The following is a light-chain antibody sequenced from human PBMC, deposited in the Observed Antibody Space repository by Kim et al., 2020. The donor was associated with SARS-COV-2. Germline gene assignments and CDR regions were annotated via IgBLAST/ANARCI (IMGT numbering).Light chain of an antibody. CDR1: SRDDGSNNL. CDR2: VVT. CDR3: CSYAGIYRFD. V-gene: IGLV2-23*02. Sequence: GPSITISCTATSRDDGSNNLVSSYRPHPGKAPKLFIYVVTKRPSGVSTRISGSKSGNTASLTISGLQAEDEDVYHCCSYAGIYRFDFGGGTQLTVL. J-gene: IGLJ2*01.